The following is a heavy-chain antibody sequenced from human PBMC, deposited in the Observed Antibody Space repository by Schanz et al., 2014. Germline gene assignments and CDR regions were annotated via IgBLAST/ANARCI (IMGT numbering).Heavy chain of an antibody. CDR2: MSGSGSTA. J-gene: IGHJ3*02. CDR1: GFSFSTHW. Sequence: VQLVESGGGLVQPGGSVRLSCGASGFSFSTHWMAWVRQAPGKGLEWVSGMSGSGSTADYADSVKGRFTISRDNSKNTLYLQMNSLIAEDTAVYYCAKCIGWYGRCAFDIWGQGTMXTVSS. CDR3: AKCIGWYGRCAFDI. V-gene: IGHV3-23*04. D-gene: IGHD6-19*01.